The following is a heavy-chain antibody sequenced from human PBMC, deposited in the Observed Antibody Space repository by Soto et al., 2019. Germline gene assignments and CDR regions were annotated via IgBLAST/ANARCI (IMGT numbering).Heavy chain of an antibody. CDR3: ASGVVRANGIFGVVPLYYYYYMDV. CDR1: GGSISSGGYY. Sequence: SETLSLTCTVSGGSISSGGYYWSWIRQHPGKGLEWIGYIYYSGSTYYNPSLKSRVTISVDTSKNQFSLKLSSVTAADTAVYYCASGVVRANGIFGVVPLYYYYYMDVWGKGTTVTVSS. J-gene: IGHJ6*03. D-gene: IGHD3-3*01. V-gene: IGHV4-31*03. CDR2: IYYSGST.